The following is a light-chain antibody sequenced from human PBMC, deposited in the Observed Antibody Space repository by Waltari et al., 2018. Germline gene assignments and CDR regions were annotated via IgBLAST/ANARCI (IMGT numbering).Light chain of an antibody. CDR2: EVS. CDR3: SSYTSSSTLV. Sequence: QSALTQPASVSGSPGQSITISCTGTSSTDGGSNYVSWYQHHPGKAPKLMIYEVSNRPSGVSNRFSGSKSGNTASLTISGLQAEDEADYYCSSYTSSSTLVFGTGTKVTVL. J-gene: IGLJ1*01. CDR1: SSTDGGSNY. V-gene: IGLV2-14*01.